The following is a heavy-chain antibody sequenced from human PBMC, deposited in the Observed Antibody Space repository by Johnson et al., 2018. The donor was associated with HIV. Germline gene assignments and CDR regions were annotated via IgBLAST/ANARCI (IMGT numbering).Heavy chain of an antibody. V-gene: IGHV3-11*04. D-gene: IGHD5-18*01. CDR1: GFTFSDYY. CDR3: ARGPVDTAMGNDAVDI. Sequence: QVQLVESGGGLVKPGGSLRLSCAASGFTFSDYYMSWIRQAPGKGLEWVSYISSSGSTIYYADPVKGRFTISRDNAKNLVYLQMNSLRAEDTAVYYCARGPVDTAMGNDAVDIWGQGTMVTVSS. CDR2: ISSSGSTI. J-gene: IGHJ3*02.